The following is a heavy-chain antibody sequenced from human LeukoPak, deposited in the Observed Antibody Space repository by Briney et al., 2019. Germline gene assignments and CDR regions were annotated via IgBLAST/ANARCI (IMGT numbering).Heavy chain of an antibody. V-gene: IGHV3-21*01. J-gene: IGHJ4*02. CDR2: IDTGSRYI. CDR3: ARVGGHCTSTSCPPPDY. CDR1: GFTFSSYN. D-gene: IGHD2-2*01. Sequence: PGGSLRLSCAASGFTFSSYNMDWVRQAPGKGLEWVSFIDTGSRYIYQAGSVKGRFTISRDNAKSSLFLQMNSLRAEDTAVYYCARVGGHCTSTSCPPPDYWGQGTLVTVSS.